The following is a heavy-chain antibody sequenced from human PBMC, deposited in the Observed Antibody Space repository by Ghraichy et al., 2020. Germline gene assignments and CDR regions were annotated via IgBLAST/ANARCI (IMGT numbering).Heavy chain of an antibody. CDR2: IKKDGSEK. Sequence: GGSLRLSCAASGFIFSGYWMSWVRQAPGKGLEWVANIKKDGSEKYYVDSVKGRFTISRDNAKNSLYLQMNSLRVEDTAVYYCARDLGGGWYLDYWGQGALVTGSS. CDR1: GFIFSGYW. D-gene: IGHD6-19*01. V-gene: IGHV3-7*01. CDR3: ARDLGGGWYLDY. J-gene: IGHJ4*02.